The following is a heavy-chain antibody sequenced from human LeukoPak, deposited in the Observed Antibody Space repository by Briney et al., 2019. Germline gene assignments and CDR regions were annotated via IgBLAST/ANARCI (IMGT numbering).Heavy chain of an antibody. J-gene: IGHJ6*03. CDR1: GYTFTSYD. CDR2: MNPNSGNT. V-gene: IGHV1-8*01. CDR3: ARFRVEVHGDYDGDFYYYDMDV. D-gene: IGHD4-17*01. Sequence: ASVKVSCKASGYTFTSYDINWVRQATGQGLEWMGWMNPNSGNTGYAQKFQGRVTMTRNTSISTAYMELSSLRSEDTAVYYCARFRVEVHGDYDGDFYYYDMDVWGTGTTVTISS.